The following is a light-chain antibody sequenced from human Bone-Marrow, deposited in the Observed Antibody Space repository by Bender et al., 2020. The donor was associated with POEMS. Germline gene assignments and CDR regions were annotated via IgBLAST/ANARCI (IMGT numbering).Light chain of an antibody. V-gene: IGLV2-11*01. CDR1: NSDVGNYNY. CDR2: DVN. CDR3: CSDAGSDTLI. J-gene: IGLJ2*01. Sequence: QSALIQPRSVSGSPGQSVTISCTGTNSDVGNYNYVSWYQQHPGQAPRLMIYDVNQRPSGVPDRFSGSKSGNTASLTISGVQAEDEADYYCCSDAGSDTLIFGGGTRVTVL.